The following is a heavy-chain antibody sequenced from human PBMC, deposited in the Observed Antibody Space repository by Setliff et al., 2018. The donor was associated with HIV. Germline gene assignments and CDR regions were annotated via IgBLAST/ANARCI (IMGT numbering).Heavy chain of an antibody. D-gene: IGHD6-13*01. V-gene: IGHV4-59*01. CDR1: GGSISRNY. CDR3: ARARAAAGTQGTFDY. J-gene: IGHJ4*02. CDR2: IYYSGRT. Sequence: SCSVSGGSISRNYWSWIRQPPGKGLEWIGYIYYSGRTNYNPSLKSRVTISVDTSKNQFSLKLSSVTAADTAVYYCARARAAAGTQGTFDYWGQGTLVTSPQ.